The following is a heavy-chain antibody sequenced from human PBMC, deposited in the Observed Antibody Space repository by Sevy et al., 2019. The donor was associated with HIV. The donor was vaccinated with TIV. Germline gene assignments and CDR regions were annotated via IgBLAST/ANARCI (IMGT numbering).Heavy chain of an antibody. Sequence: GESLKISCKGSGYSFTSYWIGWVRQMPGKGLEWMGIIYPGDSDTRYSPSFQGQVTISADKSISTAYLQWSSLKASDTCTTPSPHSRATIHPKRSISTAYLQWGSLKASDTAMYYCAVTYYDSSGYRHPYYFDYWGQGTLVTVSS. D-gene: IGHD3-10*01. CDR1: GYSFTSYW. J-gene: IGHJ4*02. CDR3: PHSRATIHPKRSISTAYLQWGSLKASDTAMYYCAVTYYDSSGYRHPYYFDY. V-gene: IGHV5-51*01. CDR2: IYPGDSDT.